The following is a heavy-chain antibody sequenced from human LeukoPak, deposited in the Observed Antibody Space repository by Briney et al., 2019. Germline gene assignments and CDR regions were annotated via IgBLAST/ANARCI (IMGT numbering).Heavy chain of an antibody. Sequence: ASVKVSCKASGYTFTSYYMHWVRQAPGQGLERMGIINPSGGSTSYAQKFQGRVTMTRDTSMSTVYMELSSLRSEDTAVYYCARDGSGNAFDIWGQGTMVTVSS. D-gene: IGHD1-26*01. CDR1: GYTFTSYY. V-gene: IGHV1-46*01. CDR3: ARDGSGNAFDI. J-gene: IGHJ3*02. CDR2: INPSGGST.